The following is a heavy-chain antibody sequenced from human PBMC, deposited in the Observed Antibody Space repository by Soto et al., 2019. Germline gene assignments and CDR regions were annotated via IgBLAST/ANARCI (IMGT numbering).Heavy chain of an antibody. CDR2: IYSGGNT. V-gene: IGHV3-66*01. CDR3: ARGGGGVPIDY. Sequence: AGGSLRLSCAASGFTVSNNYISWVRQAPGKGLEWVSVIYSGGNTYYADSVKGRFTISRDNSKNPLYLQMNSLRVEDTAVYYCARGGGGVPIDYWGQGTLVTVSS. CDR1: GFTVSNNY. J-gene: IGHJ4*02. D-gene: IGHD3-16*01.